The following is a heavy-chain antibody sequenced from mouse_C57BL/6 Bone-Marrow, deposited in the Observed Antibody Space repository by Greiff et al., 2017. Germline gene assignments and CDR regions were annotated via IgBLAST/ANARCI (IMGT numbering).Heavy chain of an antibody. Sequence: ESGPGLVKPSQSLSLTCSVTGYSITSGYYWNWIRQFPGNKLEWMGYISYDGSNNYNPSLKNRISITRDTSKNQFFLKLNSVTTEDTATYYCARPYDGYSYYFDYWGQGTTLTVSS. J-gene: IGHJ2*01. CDR3: ARPYDGYSYYFDY. CDR2: ISYDGSN. CDR1: GYSITSGYY. V-gene: IGHV3-6*01. D-gene: IGHD2-3*01.